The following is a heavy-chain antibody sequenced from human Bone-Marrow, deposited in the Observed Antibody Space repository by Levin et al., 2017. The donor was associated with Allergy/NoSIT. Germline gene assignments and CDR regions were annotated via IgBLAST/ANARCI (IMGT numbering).Heavy chain of an antibody. V-gene: IGHV4-39*07. CDR3: ARYLIAAAASYYYYGMDV. CDR1: GGSISSSSYY. D-gene: IGHD6-13*01. J-gene: IGHJ6*02. CDR2: IYYSGST. Sequence: SETLSLTCTVSGGSISSSSYYWGWIRQPPGKGLEWIGSIYYSGSTYYNPSLKSRVTISVDTSKNQFSLKLSSVTAADTAVYYCARYLIAAAASYYYYGMDVWGQGTTVTVSS.